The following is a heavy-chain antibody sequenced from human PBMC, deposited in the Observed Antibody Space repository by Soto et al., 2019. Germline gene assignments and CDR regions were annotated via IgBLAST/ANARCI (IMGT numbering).Heavy chain of an antibody. V-gene: IGHV3-33*01. D-gene: IGHD6-19*01. CDR3: ARDVLGYSSGWSGIDY. Sequence: QVQLLESGGGVVQPGRSLRLSCAASGFTFSSYGMHRVRQAPGKGLEWVAVIWYDGSNKYYADSVKGRFTISRDNSKNALYLQMNSLRGEDTAVYYCARDVLGYSSGWSGIDYWCQGTLVTVSS. CDR2: IWYDGSNK. J-gene: IGHJ4*02. CDR1: GFTFSSYG.